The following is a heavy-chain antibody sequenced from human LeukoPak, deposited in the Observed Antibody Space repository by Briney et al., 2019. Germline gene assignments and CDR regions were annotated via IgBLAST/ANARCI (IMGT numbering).Heavy chain of an antibody. CDR1: GGTFSSYA. V-gene: IGHV1-2*02. J-gene: IGHJ6*02. D-gene: IGHD2-15*01. CDR3: ARAAGHCSGGSCYSGDYYGMDV. Sequence: ASVKVSCKASGGTFSSYAISWVRQAPGQGLEWMGWINPNSGGTNYAQKFQGRVTMTRDTSISTAYMELSRLRSDDTAVYYCARAAGHCSGGSCYSGDYYGMDVWGQGTTVTVSS. CDR2: INPNSGGT.